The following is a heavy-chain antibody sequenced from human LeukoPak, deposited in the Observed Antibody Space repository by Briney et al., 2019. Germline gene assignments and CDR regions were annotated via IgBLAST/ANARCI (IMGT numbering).Heavy chain of an antibody. Sequence: SETLSLTCGVSGGSISSGGYSWSWIRQPPGKGLEWIGYIYHSGSTYYNPSLKSRVAISVDRSKNQFSLKLSSVTAADTAVYYCARALYSGSYPYYYGMDVWGQGTTVTVSS. V-gene: IGHV4-30-2*01. J-gene: IGHJ6*02. CDR2: IYHSGST. CDR3: ARALYSGSYPYYYGMDV. D-gene: IGHD1-26*01. CDR1: GGSISSGGYS.